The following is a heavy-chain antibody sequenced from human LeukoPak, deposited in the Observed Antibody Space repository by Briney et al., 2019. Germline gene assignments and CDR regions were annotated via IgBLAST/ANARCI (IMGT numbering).Heavy chain of an antibody. Sequence: GGSLRLSCAVSGFTFSSYEMNWVRQAPGKGLEWVSYISSSGSTKHYADSVKGRFTISRDNAKNSLYLQMDSLRAEYTAVYYCARVEITIFLYYMDVWGKGTMVTISS. J-gene: IGHJ6*03. V-gene: IGHV3-48*03. D-gene: IGHD3-3*01. CDR3: ARVEITIFLYYMDV. CDR1: GFTFSSYE. CDR2: ISSSGSTK.